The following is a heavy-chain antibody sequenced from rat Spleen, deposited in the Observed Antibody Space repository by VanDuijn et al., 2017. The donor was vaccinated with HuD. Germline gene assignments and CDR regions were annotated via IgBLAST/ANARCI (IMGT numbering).Heavy chain of an antibody. V-gene: IGHV5-58*01. CDR2: ISYDGGST. CDR1: GFTFSSYW. CDR3: TTETYFVYNYHHY. D-gene: IGHD1-9*01. J-gene: IGHJ2*01. Sequence: EVQLVETGGGLVQPGRSLKLSCVASGFTFSSYWMYWIRQAPGKGLEWVSSISYDGGSTYYGDSVKGRFTISRDNAKSTLYLQMNSLRSEDTATYYCTTETYFVYNYHHYWGQGVMVTVSS.